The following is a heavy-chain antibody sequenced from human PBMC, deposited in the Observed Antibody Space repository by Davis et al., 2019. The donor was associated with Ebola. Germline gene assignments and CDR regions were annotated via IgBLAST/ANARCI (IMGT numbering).Heavy chain of an antibody. CDR3: ARAETGTGVFFDY. V-gene: IGHV4-59*01. Sequence: PSETLSLTCTVSGGSISSYYWSWIRQPPGKGLEWIGYIYYSGSTNYNPSLKSRVTISVDTSKNQFSLKLSSVTAADTAVYYCARAETGTGVFFDYWGQGTLVTVSS. CDR1: GGSISSYY. D-gene: IGHD1-7*01. J-gene: IGHJ4*02. CDR2: IYYSGST.